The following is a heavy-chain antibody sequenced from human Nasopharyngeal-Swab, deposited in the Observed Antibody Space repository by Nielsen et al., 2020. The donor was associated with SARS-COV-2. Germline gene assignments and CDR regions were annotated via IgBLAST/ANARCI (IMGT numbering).Heavy chain of an antibody. V-gene: IGHV3-23*01. D-gene: IGHD3-3*01. CDR3: AKDPRRITMFGVVIPPHGMDV. Sequence: GGSLRLSCTASQFAFSAFVMSWVRQAPGKGLEWVAGISGDGATTYYADSGKGRFTISRDNSKNTLYLQMNSLRADDTAVYFCAKDPRRITMFGVVIPPHGMDVWGQGTTVTVSS. J-gene: IGHJ6*02. CDR1: QFAFSAFV. CDR2: ISGDGATT.